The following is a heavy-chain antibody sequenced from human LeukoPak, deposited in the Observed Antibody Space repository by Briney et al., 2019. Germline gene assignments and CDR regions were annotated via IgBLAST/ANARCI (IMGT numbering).Heavy chain of an antibody. D-gene: IGHD2-2*01. CDR3: ARDVVAAVGSFDY. CDR2: IFYSGTT. V-gene: IGHV4-39*02. CDR1: GGSIRSNSYY. J-gene: IGHJ4*02. Sequence: ASETLSLTCIVSGGSIRSNSYYWGWIRQPPGKGLEWIGSIFYSGTTYYNPSLKSRVTISVDTSKNQFSLKLSSVTAADTAVYYCARDVVAAVGSFDYWGQGTQVTVSS.